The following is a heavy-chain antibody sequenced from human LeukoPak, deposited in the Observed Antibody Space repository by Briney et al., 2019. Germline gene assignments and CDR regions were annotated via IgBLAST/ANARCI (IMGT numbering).Heavy chain of an antibody. V-gene: IGHV1-46*01. CDR3: ARNPYYYDSSGYLNLDAFDI. Sequence: ASVKVSCKASGGTFTSYYMHWVRQAPGQGLEWMGIINPSGGSTSYAQKFQGRVTMTRDTSTSTVYMELSSLRSEDTAVYYCARNPYYYDSSGYLNLDAFDIWGQGTMVTVSS. CDR2: INPSGGST. CDR1: GGTFTSYY. J-gene: IGHJ3*02. D-gene: IGHD3-22*01.